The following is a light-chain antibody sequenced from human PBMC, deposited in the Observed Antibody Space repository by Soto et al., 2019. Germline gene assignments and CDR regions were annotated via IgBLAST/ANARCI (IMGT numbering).Light chain of an antibody. V-gene: IGLV2-18*01. CDR2: GVS. Sequence: QSVLAQPPSVAGSPCQSVTISCTGTSSHVIDYYRFSWYQHLPVSALKLLIYGVSHRPPGLPDRFSGSRSANTAYLTISGLHTADEADHPCPLYTSTSTSVFGAGTKVTVL. CDR3: PLYTSTSTSV. J-gene: IGLJ1*01. CDR1: SSHVIDYYR.